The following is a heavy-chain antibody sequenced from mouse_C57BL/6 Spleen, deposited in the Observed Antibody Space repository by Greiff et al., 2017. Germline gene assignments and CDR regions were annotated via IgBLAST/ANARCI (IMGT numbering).Heavy chain of an antibody. CDR3: ARGVVATRAMDY. CDR2: IDPSDSYT. Sequence: VQLQQPGAELVMPGASVKLSCKASGYTFTSYWMHWVKQRPGQGLEWIGEIDPSDSYTNYTQKFKGKSTLTVDKSSSTAYMQLSSLTSEDSAVYYCARGVVATRAMDYWGQGTSVTVSS. CDR1: GYTFTSYW. D-gene: IGHD1-1*01. J-gene: IGHJ4*01. V-gene: IGHV1-69*01.